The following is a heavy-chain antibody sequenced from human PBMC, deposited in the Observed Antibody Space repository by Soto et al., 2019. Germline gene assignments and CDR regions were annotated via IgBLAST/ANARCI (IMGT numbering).Heavy chain of an antibody. CDR3: AREATINQDYYGMDV. CDR1: GYTFTSYD. V-gene: IGHV1-8*01. J-gene: IGHJ6*02. Sequence: ASVKVSCKASGYTFTSYDINWVRQAAGQGLEWMGWMNPNSGNTGYAQKFQGRVTMTRNTSISTAYMELSSLRSDDTAVYYCAREATINQDYYGMDVWGQGTTVTVSS. D-gene: IGHD5-12*01. CDR2: MNPNSGNT.